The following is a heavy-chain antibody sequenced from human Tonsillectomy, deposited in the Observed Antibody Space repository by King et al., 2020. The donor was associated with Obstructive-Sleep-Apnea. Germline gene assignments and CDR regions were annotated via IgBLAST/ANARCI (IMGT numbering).Heavy chain of an antibody. V-gene: IGHV3-74*01. CDR2: INSDGSST. J-gene: IGHJ4*02. CDR1: GFTFSSYW. CDR3: ARPVGWSSTCWFAGAYFAY. Sequence: VQLVESGGGLVQPGGSLRLSCAASGFTFSSYWMHWVRQAPGKGLVWVSRINSDGSSTSYADSVEGRFTLSRENPQNTLYLQINSLRAGDTAVYYFARPVGWSSTCWFAGAYFAYWRQGTLPTVPS. D-gene: IGHD2-2*01.